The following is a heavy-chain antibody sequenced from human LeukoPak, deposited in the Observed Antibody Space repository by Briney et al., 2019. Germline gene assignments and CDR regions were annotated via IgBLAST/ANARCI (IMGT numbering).Heavy chain of an antibody. CDR2: IYYSGST. J-gene: IGHJ6*02. V-gene: IGHV4-59*01. Sequence: PSETLSLTCTVSGDSISSYYWSWIRQPPWKGLEWIGYIYYSGSTNYNPSLKSRVTISVDTSKNQFSLKLSSVTAADTAVYYCARDLDPSSSSSPYYYGMDVWGQGTTVTVSS. D-gene: IGHD6-13*01. CDR1: GDSISSYY. CDR3: ARDLDPSSSSSPYYYGMDV.